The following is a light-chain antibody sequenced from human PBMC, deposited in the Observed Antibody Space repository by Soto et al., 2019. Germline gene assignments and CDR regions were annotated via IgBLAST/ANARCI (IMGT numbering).Light chain of an antibody. CDR3: LQDHNYLT. V-gene: IGKV1-6*01. Sequence: AIQMTQSPASLSASVGDRVTITCRASQDIRNHLAWYQQKPGKAPKLMIYAASTLQNGVPSRFRGSGFGTDFTLSISTLQPEDFATYYCLQDHNYLTFGPGTKVDFK. CDR2: AAS. J-gene: IGKJ3*01. CDR1: QDIRNH.